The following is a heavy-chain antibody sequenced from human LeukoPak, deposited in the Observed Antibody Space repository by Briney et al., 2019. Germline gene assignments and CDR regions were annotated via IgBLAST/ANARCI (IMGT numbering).Heavy chain of an antibody. D-gene: IGHD2-2*02. Sequence: SETLSLTCTGSGGSISSGEYYWSWIRQPAGKGLEWIGRIYTSGSTNYNPSLKSRVTMSVDTSKNQFSLKLSSVTAADTAVYYCARASLGYCGSTSCYTGGVDYYYYMDVWGKGTTVTVSS. V-gene: IGHV4-61*02. CDR1: GGSISSGEYY. CDR3: ARASLGYCGSTSCYTGGVDYYYYMDV. J-gene: IGHJ6*03. CDR2: IYTSGST.